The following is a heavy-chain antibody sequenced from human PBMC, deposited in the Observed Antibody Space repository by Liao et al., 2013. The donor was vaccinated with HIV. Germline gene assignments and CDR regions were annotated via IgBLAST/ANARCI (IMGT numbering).Heavy chain of an antibody. D-gene: IGHD3-22*01. Sequence: QVQLQESGPGLVKPSETLSLTCTVSGGSIGTYYWNWIRQPAGKGLEWIGHIYTSGSTNYNPSLKSRVTMSVDTSKNQFSLKLASVTAADTAVYYCARSSYYYDKHFDYWGRGNPWSPS. J-gene: IGHJ4*02. CDR3: ARSSYYYDKHFDY. V-gene: IGHV4-4*07. CDR1: GGSIGTYY. CDR2: IYTSGST.